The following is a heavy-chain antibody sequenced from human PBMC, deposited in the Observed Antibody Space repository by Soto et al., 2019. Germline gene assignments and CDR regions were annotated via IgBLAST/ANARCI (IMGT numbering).Heavy chain of an antibody. J-gene: IGHJ3*02. V-gene: IGHV3-21*01. CDR1: GFTFSSYS. D-gene: IGHD6-19*01. Sequence: GSLRLSCAASGFTFSSYSMNWVRQAPGKGLEWVSSISSSSYIYYADSVKGRFTISRDNAKNSLYLQMNSLRAEDTAVYYCARDLSSGWTNDAFDIWGQGTMVTVSS. CDR2: ISSSSYI. CDR3: ARDLSSGWTNDAFDI.